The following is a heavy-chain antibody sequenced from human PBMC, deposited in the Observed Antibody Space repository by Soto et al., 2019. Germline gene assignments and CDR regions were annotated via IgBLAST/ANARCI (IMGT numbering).Heavy chain of an antibody. D-gene: IGHD4-17*01. CDR3: ARDKPDDYAEGGMGFDV. CDR2: IWYDGSNK. CDR1: GFRFSSYG. V-gene: IGHV3-33*08. Sequence: QVQLVESGGGVVQPGKSLRLSCAASGFRFSSYGMHWVRQAPGKGLEWVAVIWYDGSNKKYGESVKGRFTISRDNAKNKLELQMNSLRAEDTAVYYCARDKPDDYAEGGMGFDVWGQGTKVTVSS. J-gene: IGHJ3*01.